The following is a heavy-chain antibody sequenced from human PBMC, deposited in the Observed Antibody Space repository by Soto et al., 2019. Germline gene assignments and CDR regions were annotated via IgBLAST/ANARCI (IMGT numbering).Heavy chain of an antibody. CDR2: ISAYNGNT. J-gene: IGHJ6*02. D-gene: IGHD2-15*01. V-gene: IGHV1-18*01. CDR1: GYTFTSYG. Sequence: QVKLVQSGAEVKKPGASVKVSCTASGYTFTSYGISWVRQAPGQGLEWMGWISAYNGNTNYAQKLQGRVTMTTDTSTSTAYVEVMSLRSDDTAVYYCAREWKVRVYCSGGSCYFEDYYYGMDVWCQGTTVTVSS. CDR3: AREWKVRVYCSGGSCYFEDYYYGMDV.